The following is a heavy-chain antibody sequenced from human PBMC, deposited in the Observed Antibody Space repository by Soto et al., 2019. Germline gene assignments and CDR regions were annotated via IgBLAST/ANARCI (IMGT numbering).Heavy chain of an antibody. J-gene: IGHJ5*02. V-gene: IGHV4-30-2*01. CDR1: GGSISSGGYS. Sequence: QLQLQESGSGLVKPSQTLSLTCAVSGGSISSGGYSWSWIRQPPGKGLEWIGYIYHSGSIYYNPSLKSRVPRSVDRSKNQFSRTLTSVTAADTAVYYCPRIPSPWGQGTLVTVSS. D-gene: IGHD2-21*01. CDR2: IYHSGSI. CDR3: PRIPSP.